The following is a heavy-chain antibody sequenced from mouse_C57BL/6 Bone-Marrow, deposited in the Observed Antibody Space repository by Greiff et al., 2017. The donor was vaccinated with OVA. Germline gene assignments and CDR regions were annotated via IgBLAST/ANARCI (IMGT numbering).Heavy chain of an antibody. CDR3: ARHYYGSSLGD. V-gene: IGHV5-6*01. Sequence: EVQVVESGGDLVKPGGSLKLSCAASGFTFSSYGMSWVRQTPDKRLEWVATISSGGSYTYYPDSVKGRFTISRDNAKNTLYLQMSSLKSEDTAMYYCARHYYGSSLGDWGQGTTLTVSS. D-gene: IGHD1-1*01. CDR2: ISSGGSYT. J-gene: IGHJ2*01. CDR1: GFTFSSYG.